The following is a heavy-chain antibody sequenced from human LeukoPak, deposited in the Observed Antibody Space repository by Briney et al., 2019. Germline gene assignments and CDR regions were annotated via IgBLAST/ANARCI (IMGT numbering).Heavy chain of an antibody. J-gene: IGHJ4*02. CDR3: AKDSQKGATGVFDY. Sequence: GGSLRLSCAASGFTCSSYGMHWLRQAPGKGLEWGAFIRYDGSNKYYADSVKGRFTISRDNPKNTLYLQMNSLRAEDTAVYYCAKDSQKGATGVFDYWGQGTLVTVSS. CDR2: IRYDGSNK. CDR1: GFTCSSYG. D-gene: IGHD1-26*01. V-gene: IGHV3-30*02.